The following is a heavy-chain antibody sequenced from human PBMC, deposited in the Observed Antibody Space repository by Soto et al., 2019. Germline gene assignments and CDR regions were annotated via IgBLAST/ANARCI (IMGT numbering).Heavy chain of an antibody. CDR2: IIPIFGTA. J-gene: IGHJ6*02. Sequence: GASVKVSCKASGGTFSSYAISWVRQVPGQGLEWMGGIIPIFGTANYAQKFQGRVTITADESTSTAYMELSSLRSEDTAVYYCARRITGTTGYYYYYYGMDVWGQGTTVTVSS. CDR3: ARRITGTTGYYYYYYGMDV. D-gene: IGHD1-7*01. CDR1: GGTFSSYA. V-gene: IGHV1-69*13.